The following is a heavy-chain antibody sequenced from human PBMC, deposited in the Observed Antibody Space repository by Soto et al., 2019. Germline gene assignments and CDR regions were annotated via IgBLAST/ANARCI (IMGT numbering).Heavy chain of an antibody. Sequence: GGSLRLSCAASGFTVSSNYMSWVRQAPGKGLEWVSVIYSGGSTYYADSVKGRFTISRHNSKNTLYLQMNSLRAEDTAVYYCARRVMITFGGVIRYYYMDVWGKGTTVTVSS. D-gene: IGHD3-16*02. CDR2: IYSGGST. CDR3: ARRVMITFGGVIRYYYMDV. J-gene: IGHJ6*03. V-gene: IGHV3-53*04. CDR1: GFTVSSNY.